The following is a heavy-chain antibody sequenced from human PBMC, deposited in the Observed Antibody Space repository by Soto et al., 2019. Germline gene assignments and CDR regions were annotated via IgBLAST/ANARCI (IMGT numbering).Heavy chain of an antibody. CDR1: GGSISSYY. CDR2: IYYSGST. J-gene: IGHJ3*02. V-gene: IGHV4-59*01. CDR3: ARGALFAVTTNRYAFDI. Sequence: SETLSLTCTVSGGSISSYYWSWIRQPPGKGLEWIGYIYYSGSTNYNPSLKSRVTISVDTSKNQFSLKLSSVTAADTAVYYCARGALFAVTTNRYAFDIWGQGTMVTVSS. D-gene: IGHD4-17*01.